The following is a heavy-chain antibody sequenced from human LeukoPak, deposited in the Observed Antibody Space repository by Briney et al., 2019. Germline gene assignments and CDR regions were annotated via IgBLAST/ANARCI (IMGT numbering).Heavy chain of an antibody. V-gene: IGHV3-49*04. J-gene: IGHJ6*02. Sequence: GGSLRLSCAASGFTFSSYAMSWVRQAPGKGLEWLGFIRSKAYGETTAYAASVKGRFTISRDDSKSIAYLQMNSLNTEDTAVYYCSRDLTTLIPYYYYGMDVWGQGTTVTVSS. CDR3: SRDLTTLIPYYYYGMDV. CDR2: IRSKAYGETT. D-gene: IGHD4-17*01. CDR1: GFTFSSYA.